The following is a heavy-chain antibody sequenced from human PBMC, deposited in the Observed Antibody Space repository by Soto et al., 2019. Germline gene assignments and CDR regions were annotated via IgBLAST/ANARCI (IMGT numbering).Heavy chain of an antibody. J-gene: IGHJ6*02. V-gene: IGHV5-10-1*01. Sequence: GESLKISCKGSGYSFTSYWISWVRQMPGKGLEWMGRIDPSDSYTNYSPSFQGHVTISADKSISTAYLQWSSLKASDTAMYYCARPPVAGTMGDHYYGMDVWGQGTTVTVSS. CDR1: GYSFTSYW. CDR3: ARPPVAGTMGDHYYGMDV. CDR2: IDPSDSYT. D-gene: IGHD6-19*01.